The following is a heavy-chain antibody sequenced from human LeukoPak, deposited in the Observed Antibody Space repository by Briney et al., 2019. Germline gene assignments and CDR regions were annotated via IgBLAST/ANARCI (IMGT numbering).Heavy chain of an antibody. CDR3: AEGGIRYFDWLSAYFDY. Sequence: GSLRLSCAASGFTFSSYEMNWVRQAPGKRLERVSYISSSGSTIYYADSVKGRFTISIDNAKNSLYLQMNSLGAEDTVFFFHAEGGIRYFDWLSAYFDYWGQGTLVTVSS. J-gene: IGHJ4*02. D-gene: IGHD3-9*01. CDR1: GFTFSSYE. CDR2: ISSSGSTI. V-gene: IGHV3-48*03.